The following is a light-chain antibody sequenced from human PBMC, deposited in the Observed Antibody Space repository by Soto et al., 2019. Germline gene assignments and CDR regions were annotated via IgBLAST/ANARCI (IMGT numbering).Light chain of an antibody. CDR2: DVS. Sequence: QPALTQPASVSGSPGQPITISCTGTTSDVGGYNYVSWYQQHPGKAPRLMIYDVSNRPSGVSNRFSGSKSGNTASLTISGLQAEDEADYYCSSYTSSSTPVYVFGTGTKVTVL. CDR3: SSYTSSSTPVYV. V-gene: IGLV2-14*01. CDR1: TSDVGGYNY. J-gene: IGLJ1*01.